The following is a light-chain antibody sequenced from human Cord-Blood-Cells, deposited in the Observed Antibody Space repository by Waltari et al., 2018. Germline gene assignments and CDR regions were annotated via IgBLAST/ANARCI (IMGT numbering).Light chain of an antibody. J-gene: IGLJ3*02. CDR2: RNN. V-gene: IGLV1-47*01. CDR3: AAWDDSLSGWV. Sequence: QSVMTQPPSASGTPGQRVPISCSGSSSNIGSNSVSWYQQLPGTAPKLLIYRNNQRPSGGPDRFSGSKSGTSASLAISGLRSEDEADYYCAAWDDSLSGWVFGGGTKLTVL. CDR1: SSNIGSNS.